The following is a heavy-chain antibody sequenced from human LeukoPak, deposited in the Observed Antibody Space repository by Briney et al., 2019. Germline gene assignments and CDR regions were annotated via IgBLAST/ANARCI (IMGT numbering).Heavy chain of an antibody. V-gene: IGHV3-30*18. J-gene: IGHJ4*02. Sequence: GGSLRLSCAASGFTFSSYGMHWVRQAPGKGLEWVAVISYDGSNKYYADSVKGRFTISRDNSKNTLYLQMNSLRAEDTAVYYCAKCGYSYGIQCYFDYWGQRTLVTVSS. CDR2: ISYDGSNK. CDR1: GFTFSSYG. CDR3: AKCGYSYGIQCYFDY. D-gene: IGHD5-18*01.